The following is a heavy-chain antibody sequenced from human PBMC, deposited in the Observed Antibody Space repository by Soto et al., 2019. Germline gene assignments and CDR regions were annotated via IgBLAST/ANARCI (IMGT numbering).Heavy chain of an antibody. V-gene: IGHV4-61*01. Sequence: KPSETLSLTCTVSGGSVSSGSYYWSWIRQPPGKGLEWIGYIYYSGSTNYNPSLKSRVTISVDTSKNQFSLKLSSVTAADTAVYYCARGSYSSGYYLDAFEIWGQGTMVTVSS. CDR2: IYYSGST. D-gene: IGHD3-22*01. CDR3: ARGSYSSGYYLDAFEI. CDR1: GGSVSSGSYY. J-gene: IGHJ3*02.